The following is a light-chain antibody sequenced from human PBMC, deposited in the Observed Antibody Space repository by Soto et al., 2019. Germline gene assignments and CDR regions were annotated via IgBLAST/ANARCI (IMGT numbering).Light chain of an antibody. CDR2: EVS. CDR1: SSDVEIYNF. Sequence: QSALTQPASVCGYPGQAITISCTGTSSDVEIYNFVSWYQQHPGRAPKFVIYEVSKRPSGISNRFSGSKSGNTASLTISGLQPEDEADYYCCSYASNSAYVFGTGTKATVL. V-gene: IGLV2-23*02. CDR3: CSYASNSAYV. J-gene: IGLJ1*01.